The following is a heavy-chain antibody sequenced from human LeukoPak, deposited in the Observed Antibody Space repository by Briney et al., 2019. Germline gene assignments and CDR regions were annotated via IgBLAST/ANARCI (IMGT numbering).Heavy chain of an antibody. Sequence: GESLRISCQGFGYSFSNYWITRVRQLPGKPLEWMGRIDPRDSQTNYSPSFQGHITISSDSSITTAYLEWSSLTVSDTATYYCARYGSGPDSWGQGTLVIVSS. CDR2: IDPRDSQT. V-gene: IGHV5-10-1*01. J-gene: IGHJ4*02. D-gene: IGHD3-10*01. CDR3: ARYGSGPDS. CDR1: GYSFSNYW.